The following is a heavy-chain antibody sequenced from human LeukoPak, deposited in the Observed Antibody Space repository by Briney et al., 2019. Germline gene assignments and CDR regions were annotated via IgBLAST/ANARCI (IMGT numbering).Heavy chain of an antibody. CDR3: EKRTAYDILTGYNRPIDY. V-gene: IGHV1-8*01. CDR2: MNPNSGNT. D-gene: IGHD3-9*01. Sequence: ASVKVSCKASGYTFTSYDINWVRQATGQGLELMGWMNPNSGNTGYEQKLQGGVPMTRNTSIRTAYMELSSLRSEDTAVYYCEKRTAYDILTGYNRPIDYWGQGTLVTVSS. J-gene: IGHJ4*02. CDR1: GYTFTSYD.